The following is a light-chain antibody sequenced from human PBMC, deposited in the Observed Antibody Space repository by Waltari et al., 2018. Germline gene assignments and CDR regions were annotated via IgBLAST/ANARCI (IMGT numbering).Light chain of an antibody. J-gene: IGKJ3*01. CDR3: MQGLHFPLT. V-gene: IGKV2-28*01. CDR1: QSLLYSNGYNY. Sequence: DVVMTQSPLSLPVTPGEPASIPCRSSQSLLYSNGYNYVNWYLQRPGQSPQPLIYLGSNRASGVPGRFSGSGSGTDFTLKISRVEAEDVGVYYCMQGLHFPLTFGPGTKVDIK. CDR2: LGS.